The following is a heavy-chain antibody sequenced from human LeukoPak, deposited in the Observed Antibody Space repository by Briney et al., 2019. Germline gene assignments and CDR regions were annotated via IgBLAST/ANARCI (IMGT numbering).Heavy chain of an antibody. CDR2: INHSGST. Sequence: SETLSLTCAAYGGSFSGYYWSWIRQPPGKGLEWIGEINHSGSTNYNPSLKSRVNISVDTSKNQFSLKLSSVTAADTAVYYCARGYCSSTSCYNFFDYWGQGTLVTVSS. CDR3: ARGYCSSTSCYNFFDY. J-gene: IGHJ4*02. D-gene: IGHD2-2*02. V-gene: IGHV4-34*01. CDR1: GGSFSGYY.